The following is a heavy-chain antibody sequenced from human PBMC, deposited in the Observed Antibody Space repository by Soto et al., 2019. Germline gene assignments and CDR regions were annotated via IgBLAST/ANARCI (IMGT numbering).Heavy chain of an antibody. CDR1: GFTFSIHA. CDR2: ISGSGGST. D-gene: IGHD6-13*01. Sequence: VRLSCAVSGFTFSIHAMSWVSQAPGKGLEWVSAISGSGGSTYYADSVKGRFTISRDNSKNTLYLQMNSLRAEDTAVYYCAKVFYPDSSSWYYFDYWGQGTLVTVSS. J-gene: IGHJ4*02. CDR3: AKVFYPDSSSWYYFDY. V-gene: IGHV3-23*01.